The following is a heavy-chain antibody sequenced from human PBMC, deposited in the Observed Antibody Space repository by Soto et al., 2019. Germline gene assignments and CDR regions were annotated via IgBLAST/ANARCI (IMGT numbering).Heavy chain of an antibody. J-gene: IGHJ4*02. V-gene: IGHV3-48*01. CDR3: ASVVPIGPFGY. CDR2: ISSSSSTI. Sequence: GGSLRLSCAASGFTFSSYSMNWVRQAPGKGLEWVSYISSSSSTIYYADSVKGRFTISRDNAKNSLYLQMNSLRAEDTAVYYCASVVPIGPFGYWGQGTLVTVSS. CDR1: GFTFSSYS.